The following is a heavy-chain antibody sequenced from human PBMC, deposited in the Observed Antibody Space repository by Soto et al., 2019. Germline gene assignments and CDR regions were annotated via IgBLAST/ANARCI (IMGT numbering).Heavy chain of an antibody. CDR3: TTDLDYDILTGLDF. CDR2: IKSKTDDGAT. V-gene: IGHV3-15*01. D-gene: IGHD3-9*01. CDR1: GLTFSNAW. Sequence: EVQLVESGGGLVKPGGSLRLSCAASGLTFSNAWMSWVRQAPGKGLEWVGRIKSKTDDGATDYAAPVKGRFTISRDDSKNTLYLQMNSLKTEDTGVYYCTTDLDYDILTGLDFWGQGTLVTVSS. J-gene: IGHJ4*02.